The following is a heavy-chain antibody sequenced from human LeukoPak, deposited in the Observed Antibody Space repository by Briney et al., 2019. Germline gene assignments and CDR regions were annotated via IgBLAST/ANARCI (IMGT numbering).Heavy chain of an antibody. D-gene: IGHD3-10*02. Sequence: GASVKVSCKASGGTFSSYAISWVRQAPGQGLEWMGGIIPIFGTANYAQKFQGRVTITADESTSTAYMELSSLRSGGTAVYYCARYVRGVRSMGYYYYYMDVWGKGTTVTISS. CDR3: ARYVRGVRSMGYYYYYMDV. V-gene: IGHV1-69*13. CDR2: IIPIFGTA. CDR1: GGTFSSYA. J-gene: IGHJ6*03.